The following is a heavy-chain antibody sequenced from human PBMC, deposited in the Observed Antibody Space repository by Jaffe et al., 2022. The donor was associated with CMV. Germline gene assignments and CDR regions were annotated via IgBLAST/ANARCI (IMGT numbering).Heavy chain of an antibody. V-gene: IGHV1-3*01. CDR2: INAGNGNT. J-gene: IGHJ5*02. D-gene: IGHD2-2*01. Sequence: QVQLVQSGAEVKKPGASVKVSCKASGYTFTSYAMHWVRQAPGQRLEWMGWINAGNGNTKYSQKFQGRVTITRDTSASTAYMELSSLRSEDTAVYYCARDRKRVVVVPAAMRDLTSWFDPWGQGTLVTVSS. CDR1: GYTFTSYA. CDR3: ARDRKRVVVVPAAMRDLTSWFDP.